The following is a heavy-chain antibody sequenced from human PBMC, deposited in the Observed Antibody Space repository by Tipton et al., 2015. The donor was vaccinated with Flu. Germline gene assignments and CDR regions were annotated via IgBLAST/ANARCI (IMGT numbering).Heavy chain of an antibody. Sequence: GSLRLSCAASGFTFDRFWMHWVRQAPGKGLVWVSHIQSDETTYYADSVKGRFTISRDIAKNTLYLQMNSLRADDTAVYFCVRGGTYFDYWGQGTLVTVSS. J-gene: IGHJ4*02. CDR3: VRGGTYFDY. CDR1: GFTFDRFW. D-gene: IGHD1-1*01. V-gene: IGHV3-74*01. CDR2: IQSDETT.